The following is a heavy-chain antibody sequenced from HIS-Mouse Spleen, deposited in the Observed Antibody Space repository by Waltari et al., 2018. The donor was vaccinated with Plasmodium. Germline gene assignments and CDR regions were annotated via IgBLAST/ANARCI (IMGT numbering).Heavy chain of an antibody. V-gene: IGHV3-23*01. Sequence: EVQLLESGGGLVQPGGSLRLSCAASGFTFSSYAMSWVRRAPGTGLEWVSAISGSGGSTYYADSVKGRFTISRDNSKNTLYLQMNSLRAEDTAVYYCANARGYSYGTFDYWGQGTLVTVSS. CDR3: ANARGYSYGTFDY. CDR2: ISGSGGST. CDR1: GFTFSSYA. D-gene: IGHD5-18*01. J-gene: IGHJ4*02.